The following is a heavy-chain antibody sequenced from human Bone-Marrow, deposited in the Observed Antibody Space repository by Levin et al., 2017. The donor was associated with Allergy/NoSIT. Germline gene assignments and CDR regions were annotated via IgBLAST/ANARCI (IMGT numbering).Heavy chain of an antibody. V-gene: IGHV3-30-3*01. CDR3: ARVAFWSGYLHDQDSSVDYYGMDV. CDR1: GFMFRSYA. CDR2: ISYDGTNK. J-gene: IGHJ6*02. D-gene: IGHD3-3*01. Sequence: GGSLRLSCAASGFMFRSYAVHWVRQAPGKGLEWVALISYDGTNKDYAASVKGRFTISRDNSRNTLDLQMNSLRPEDTAVYYCARVAFWSGYLHDQDSSVDYYGMDVWGQGTTVSVSS.